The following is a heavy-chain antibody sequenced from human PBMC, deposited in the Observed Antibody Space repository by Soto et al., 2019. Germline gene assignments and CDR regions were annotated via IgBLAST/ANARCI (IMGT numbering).Heavy chain of an antibody. CDR2: SNPNSGGT. CDR3: ARDRYSSSHEYYFDY. D-gene: IGHD6-6*01. Sequence: ASVKVSCKASGYTFTGYYMHWVRQAPGQGLEWMGWSNPNSGGTNYAQKFQRWVTMARDTSISTAYMELSRLRSDDTAVYYCARDRYSSSHEYYFDYRGQGTLGTISS. J-gene: IGHJ4*02. CDR1: GYTFTGYY. V-gene: IGHV1-2*04.